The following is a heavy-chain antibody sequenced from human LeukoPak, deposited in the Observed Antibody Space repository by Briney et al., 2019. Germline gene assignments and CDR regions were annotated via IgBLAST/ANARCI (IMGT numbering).Heavy chain of an antibody. CDR1: GFTFSSFS. CDR3: ATGAASIGWLSHDH. D-gene: IGHD2-15*01. Sequence: GGSLRLSCAASGFTFSSFSMSWVRQTPGKGLEWVSDISGSASITKYADSVKGRFIISRDNSKNTLLLQMDSLTAEDTAVYYCATGAASIGWLSHDHWGQGTLVTVSS. V-gene: IGHV3-23*01. CDR2: ISGSASIT. J-gene: IGHJ4*02.